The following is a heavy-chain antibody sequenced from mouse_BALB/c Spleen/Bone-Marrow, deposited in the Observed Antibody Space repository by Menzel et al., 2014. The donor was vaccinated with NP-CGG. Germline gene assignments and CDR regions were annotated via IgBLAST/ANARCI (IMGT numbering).Heavy chain of an antibody. V-gene: IGHV1-82*01. CDR2: IYPGDGDT. CDR1: GYAFSSSW. D-gene: IGHD4-1*02. Sequence: VQRVESGPELVKPGASVKISCKASGYAFSSSWMNWVKQRPGQGLEWIGRIYPGDGDTKYNGKFKGKATLTADKSSSTAYTQLSSLTSVDSAVYFCARPLNWDPYAMDYWGQGTSVTVSS. CDR3: ARPLNWDPYAMDY. J-gene: IGHJ4*01.